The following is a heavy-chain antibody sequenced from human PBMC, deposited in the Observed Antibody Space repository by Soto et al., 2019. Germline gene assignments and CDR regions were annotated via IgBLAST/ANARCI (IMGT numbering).Heavy chain of an antibody. J-gene: IGHJ2*01. CDR1: GGSISSYY. CDR3: ARELYYDFWSGPPRYFDL. CDR2: IYYSGST. D-gene: IGHD3-3*01. Sequence: PSETLSLTCTVSGGSISSYYWSWIRQPPGKGLEWIGYIYYSGSTNYNPSLKSRVTISVDTSKNQFSLKLSSVTAADTAVYYCARELYYDFWSGPPRYFDLWGRGTLVTVSS. V-gene: IGHV4-59*01.